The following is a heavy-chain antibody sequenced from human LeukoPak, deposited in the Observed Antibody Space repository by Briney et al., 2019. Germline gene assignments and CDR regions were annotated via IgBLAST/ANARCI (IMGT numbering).Heavy chain of an antibody. CDR1: GYTFTGYY. CDR2: INPNSGGT. V-gene: IGHV1-2*02. Sequence: ASVKVSCKASGYTFTGYYMHWVRQAPGQGLEWMGWINPNSGGTNYAQKFQGRVTMTRDTSISTAYMELSRLRSDDTAVYYCARDLMVRGVAYYYYYYMDVWGKGTTVTVSS. CDR3: ARDLMVRGVAYYYYYYMDV. J-gene: IGHJ6*03. D-gene: IGHD3-10*01.